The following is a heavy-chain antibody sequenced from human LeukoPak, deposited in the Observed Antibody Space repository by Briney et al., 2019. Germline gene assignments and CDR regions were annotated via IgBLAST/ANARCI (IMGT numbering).Heavy chain of an antibody. CDR2: IYTSGST. CDR1: GGSISSGSYY. V-gene: IGHV4-61*02. D-gene: IGHD1-1*01. J-gene: IGHJ5*02. CDR3: ARERRDPLWFDP. Sequence: PSQTLSLTCTVSGGSISSGSYYWSWIRQPAGKGLEWIGRIYTSGSTNYNPSLKSRVTISVDTSKNQFSLKLSSVTAADTAVYYCARERRDPLWFDPWGQGTLVTVSS.